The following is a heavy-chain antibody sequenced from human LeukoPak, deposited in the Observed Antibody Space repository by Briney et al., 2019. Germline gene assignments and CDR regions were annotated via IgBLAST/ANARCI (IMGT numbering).Heavy chain of an antibody. J-gene: IGHJ3*02. CDR2: IYYSGST. Sequence: SETLSLTCTVSGGSISSYYWSWIRQPPGKGLEWIGYIYYSGSTNYNPSLKSRVTMSVDTSKNQFSLKLSSVTAADTAVYYCARGKQYSGSFGVFDIGGKGKMVTV. V-gene: IGHV4-59*12. CDR1: GGSISSYY. D-gene: IGHD1-26*01. CDR3: ARGKQYSGSFGVFDI.